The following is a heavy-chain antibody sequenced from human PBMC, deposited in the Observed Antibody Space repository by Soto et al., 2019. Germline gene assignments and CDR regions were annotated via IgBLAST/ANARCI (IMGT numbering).Heavy chain of an antibody. V-gene: IGHV3-15*01. CDR3: TSLYYGH. CDR2: IKSKADGGTT. Sequence: EVQLVESGGDLVKPGGSLRLSCAASEFTFANAWISWVRQAPGKGLEWVGRIKSKADGGTTDYAAPVKGRFTISRDESQNPLYLQMNSLKTEDTAVYYCTSLYYGHWGQGTLVTVSS. J-gene: IGHJ4*02. CDR1: EFTFANAW. D-gene: IGHD4-17*01.